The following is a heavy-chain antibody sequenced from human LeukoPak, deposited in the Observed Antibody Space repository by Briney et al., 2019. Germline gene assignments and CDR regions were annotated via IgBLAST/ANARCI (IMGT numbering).Heavy chain of an antibody. CDR2: INHSGST. CDR3: ARALRLGEFPPDYYYGMDV. CDR1: GGSFSGYY. Sequence: SETLSLTCAVYGGSFSGYYWSWIRQPPGKGLEWIGEINHSGSTNYNPSLKSRVTISVDTSKSQFSLKLSSVTAADTAVYYCARALRLGEFPPDYYYGMDVWGKGTTVTVSS. J-gene: IGHJ6*04. V-gene: IGHV4-34*01. D-gene: IGHD3-16*01.